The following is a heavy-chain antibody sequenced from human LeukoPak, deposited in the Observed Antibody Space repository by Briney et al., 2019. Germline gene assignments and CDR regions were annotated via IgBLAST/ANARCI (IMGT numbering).Heavy chain of an antibody. D-gene: IGHD3-22*01. Sequence: GGSLRLSCAASGFTFSSYWMSWVRQAPGKGLEWVANIKQDGSEKYYVDSVKGRFTISRDNPKNTLYLQMNSLRAEDTAVYYCARGDPFYDSRDSYYYFDYWGQGTLVTVSS. V-gene: IGHV3-7*01. CDR2: IKQDGSEK. CDR3: ARGDPFYDSRDSYYYFDY. J-gene: IGHJ4*02. CDR1: GFTFSSYW.